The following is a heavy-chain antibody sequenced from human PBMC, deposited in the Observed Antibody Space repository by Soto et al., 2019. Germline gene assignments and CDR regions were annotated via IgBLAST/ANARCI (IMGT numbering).Heavy chain of an antibody. CDR1: GDSISNLDYF. D-gene: IGHD7-27*01. CDR3: ARGRYCLTGRCFPNWFDS. J-gene: IGHJ5*01. V-gene: IGHV4-30-4*01. Sequence: SETLSLTCSVSGDSISNLDYFWAWIRQPPGQALEYIGYIYKSATTYYNPSFESRVAISVDTSKSQSSLNVTSVTAADTAVYFCARGRYCLTGRCFPNWFDSWAQGALVT. CDR2: IYKSATT.